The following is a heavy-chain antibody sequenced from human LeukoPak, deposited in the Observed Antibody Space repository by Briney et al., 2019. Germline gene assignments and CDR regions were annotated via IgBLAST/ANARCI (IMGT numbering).Heavy chain of an antibody. CDR2: INPNSGGT. J-gene: IGHJ4*02. CDR1: GYTFTSYD. Sequence: ASVKVSCKASGYTFTSYDINWVRQATGQGLEWMGWINPNSGGTNYAQKFQGRVTMTRDTSISTAYMELSRLRSDDTAVYYCARSNTYSSGWYYFDYWGQGTLVTVSS. D-gene: IGHD6-19*01. CDR3: ARSNTYSSGWYYFDY. V-gene: IGHV1-2*02.